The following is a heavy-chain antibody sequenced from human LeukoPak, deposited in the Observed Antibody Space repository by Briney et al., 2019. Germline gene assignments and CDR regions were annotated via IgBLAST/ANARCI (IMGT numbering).Heavy chain of an antibody. CDR2: IYPGDSDT. Sequence: GESLKISCKGSGYSFTSYWIGWVRQMPGKGLEWMGIIYPGDSDTRYSPSFQGQVTISADKSISTAYLQWSSLKASDTAMYYCARQSRRNYYDSSGYLSYWGQGTLVTVSS. CDR3: ARQSRRNYYDSSGYLSY. V-gene: IGHV5-51*01. J-gene: IGHJ4*02. CDR1: GYSFTSYW. D-gene: IGHD3-22*01.